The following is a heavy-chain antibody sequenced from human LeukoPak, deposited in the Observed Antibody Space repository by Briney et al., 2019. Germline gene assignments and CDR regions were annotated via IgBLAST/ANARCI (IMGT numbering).Heavy chain of an antibody. CDR3: ARVAINDYGDYFDY. Sequence: PGGSLRLSCAASGCTFSSYEMNWVRQAPGKGLEWVSYISSSDSTIHYADSVKGRFTISRDNAKNSLYLQMNSLRAEDTAVYYCARVAINDYGDYFDYWGQGTLVTVSS. D-gene: IGHD4-17*01. CDR2: ISSSDSTI. V-gene: IGHV3-48*03. J-gene: IGHJ4*02. CDR1: GCTFSSYE.